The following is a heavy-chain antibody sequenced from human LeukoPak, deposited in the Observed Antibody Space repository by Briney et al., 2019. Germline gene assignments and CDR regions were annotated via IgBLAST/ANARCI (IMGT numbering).Heavy chain of an antibody. CDR1: GFTFSSYS. CDR2: ISSSSSYI. V-gene: IGHV3-21*01. CDR3: ARDPIVGAYYFDY. J-gene: IGHJ4*02. Sequence: PGGSLRPSCAASGFTFSSYSMNWVRQAPGKGLEWVSSISSSSSYIYYADSVKGRFTISRDNAKNSLYLQMNSLRAEDTAVYYCARDPIVGAYYFDYWGQGTLVTVS. D-gene: IGHD1-26*01.